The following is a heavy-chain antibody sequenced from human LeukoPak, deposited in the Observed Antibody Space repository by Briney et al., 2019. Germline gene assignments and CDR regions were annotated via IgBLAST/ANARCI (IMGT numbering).Heavy chain of an antibody. CDR2: ISSSSSTI. D-gene: IGHD3-22*01. CDR3: ARQIVENAFDI. V-gene: IGHV3-48*01. CDR1: GFTFSSYG. J-gene: IGHJ3*02. Sequence: GRSLRLSCAASGFTFSSYGMHWVRQAPGKGLEWVSYISSSSSTIYYADSVKGRFTISRDNAKNSLYLQMNSLRAEDTAVYYCARQIVENAFDIWGQGTMVTVSS.